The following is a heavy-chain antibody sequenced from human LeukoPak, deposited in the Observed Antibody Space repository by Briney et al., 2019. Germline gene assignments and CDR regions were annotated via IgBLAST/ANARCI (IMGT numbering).Heavy chain of an antibody. CDR3: ARDTRGHILTGYSPFDY. CDR2: ISAYNGNT. V-gene: IGHV1-18*01. CDR1: GYTFTSYG. Sequence: GASVKVSCKASGYTFTSYGISWVRQAPGQGLEWMGWISAYNGNTNYAQKLQGRVTMTTDTSTSTAYMELRSLRSDDTDVYYCARDTRGHILTGYSPFDYWGQGTLVTVSS. J-gene: IGHJ4*02. D-gene: IGHD3-9*01.